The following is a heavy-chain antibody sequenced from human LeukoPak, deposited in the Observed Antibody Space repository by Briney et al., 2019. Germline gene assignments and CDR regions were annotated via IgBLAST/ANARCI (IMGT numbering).Heavy chain of an antibody. CDR3: ARDSRIAVAGFYYFDY. CDR1: GGSISNKY. Sequence: SETLSLTCTVSGGSISNKYWSWIRQPPGKGLEWIGYIYYSGSTNYNPSLKSRVTISVDTSKNQFSLKLSSVTAADTAVYYCARDSRIAVAGFYYFDYWGQGTLVTVSS. J-gene: IGHJ4*02. V-gene: IGHV4-59*01. D-gene: IGHD6-19*01. CDR2: IYYSGST.